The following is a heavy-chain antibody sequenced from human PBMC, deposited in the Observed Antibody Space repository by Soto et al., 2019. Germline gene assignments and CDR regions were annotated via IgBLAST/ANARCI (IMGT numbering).Heavy chain of an antibody. V-gene: IGHV3-30*18. CDR1: GFTFSSYG. Sequence: QVQLVESGGGVVQPGRSLRLSCAASGFTFSSYGMHWVLQAPGKGLEWVAVISYDGSKKYYEASVKGRFTISRNNSKNTLFLQMNSRRAEDTAVYYCAKARRNMVRGVTPWFDPWGQGTLVTVSS. D-gene: IGHD3-10*01. CDR2: ISYDGSKK. CDR3: AKARRNMVRGVTPWFDP. J-gene: IGHJ5*02.